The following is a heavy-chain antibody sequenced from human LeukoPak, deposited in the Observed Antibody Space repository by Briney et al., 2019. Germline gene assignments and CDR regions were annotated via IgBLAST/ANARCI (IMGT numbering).Heavy chain of an antibody. CDR2: IYYSGST. J-gene: IGHJ3*02. V-gene: IGHV4-59*01. Sequence: SETLSLTCTVSGGSISSYCWSWIRQPPGKGLEWIGYIYYSGSTNHNPSLKSRFTISVDTSKNQFSLKLSSVTAADTAVYYCASGGYCSSTSCYKYAFDIWGQGTMVTVSS. D-gene: IGHD2-2*02. CDR3: ASGGYCSSTSCYKYAFDI. CDR1: GGSISSYC.